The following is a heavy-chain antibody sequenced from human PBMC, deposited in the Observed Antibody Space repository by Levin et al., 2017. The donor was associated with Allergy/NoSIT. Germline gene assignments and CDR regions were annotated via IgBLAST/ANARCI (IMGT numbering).Heavy chain of an antibody. CDR2: VFYSGST. D-gene: IGHD6-19*01. CDR3: ARVSGGWYGGGHFDY. V-gene: IGHV4-39*01. J-gene: IGHJ4*01. CDR1: GGSIRSGSHY. Sequence: SQTLSLPCTVSGGSIRSGSHYWGWVRQPPGKGLEWIGSVFYSGSTYYKSSFKNRVTISVDTSTNKFSLSLTSVTATDTAIYFCARVSGGWYGGGHFDYWGQGTLVTVSS.